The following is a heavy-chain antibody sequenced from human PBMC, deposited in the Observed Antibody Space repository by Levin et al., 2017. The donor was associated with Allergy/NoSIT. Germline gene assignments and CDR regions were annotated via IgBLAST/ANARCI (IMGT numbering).Heavy chain of an antibody. CDR2: ISGSSGRT. Sequence: SGGSLRLSCAASGFIFSSYAMSWVRQAPGKGLEWVSAISGSSGRTYYADSVKGRFTISRDNSKNTLYLQMNSLRAEDTAVYYCAKQTAGTDYYYYGMDVWGQGTTITVSS. V-gene: IGHV3-23*01. CDR3: AKQTAGTDYYYYGMDV. J-gene: IGHJ6*02. D-gene: IGHD6-13*01. CDR1: GFIFSSYA.